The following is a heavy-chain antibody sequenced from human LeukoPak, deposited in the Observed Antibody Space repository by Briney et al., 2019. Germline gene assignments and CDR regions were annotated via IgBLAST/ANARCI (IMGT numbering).Heavy chain of an antibody. Sequence: GRSLRLSCAASGFTFSSYAMHWVRQAPGKGLEWVAVIPYDGSNKYYADSVKGRFTISRDNSKNTLYLQMNSLRAEDTAVYYCARDRRLRGFYMDVWGKGTTVTVSS. D-gene: IGHD5-12*01. J-gene: IGHJ6*03. V-gene: IGHV3-30*04. CDR1: GFTFSSYA. CDR3: ARDRRLRGFYMDV. CDR2: IPYDGSNK.